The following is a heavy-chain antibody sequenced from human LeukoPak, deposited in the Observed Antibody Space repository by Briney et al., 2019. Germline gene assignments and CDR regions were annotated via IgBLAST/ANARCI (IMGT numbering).Heavy chain of an antibody. Sequence: PGGSRRLPCKVSGLTVSSNSWSWVRKAPGKGLEWVSFIYSDNTHYSDSVKGRFTISRDNSKNTLYLQMNSLRAEDTAVYYCAKAPYYYYYMDVWGKGTTVTISS. J-gene: IGHJ6*03. CDR3: AKAPYYYYYMDV. CDR1: GLTVSSNS. CDR2: IYSDNT. V-gene: IGHV3-66*03.